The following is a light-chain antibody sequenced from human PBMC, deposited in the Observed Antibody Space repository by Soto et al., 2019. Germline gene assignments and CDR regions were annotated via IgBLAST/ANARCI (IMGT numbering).Light chain of an antibody. Sequence: DIEMTQSPSSLSASVGDRVTITCQASQDISASLNWYQQKPGKAPNLLIYDASKLEAGVPSRFSGSGTGTDFTFTICSLQPEDIATYYCQHYSSYPMYTFGQGTKLEIK. CDR1: QDISAS. CDR3: QHYSSYPMYT. V-gene: IGKV1-33*01. J-gene: IGKJ2*01. CDR2: DAS.